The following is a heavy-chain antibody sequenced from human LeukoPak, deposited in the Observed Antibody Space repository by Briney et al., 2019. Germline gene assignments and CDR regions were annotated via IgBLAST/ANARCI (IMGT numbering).Heavy chain of an antibody. J-gene: IGHJ4*02. CDR3: ASSSSSFFDY. CDR2: ISWNSGSI. CDR1: GFTFDDYA. D-gene: IGHD6-13*01. Sequence: GGSLRLSCAASGFTFDDYAMHWVRQAPGKGLEWVSGISWNSGSIGYADSVKGRFTISRDNAKNSLYLQMNSLRAEDTALYYCASSSSSFFDYWGQGTLVTVSS. V-gene: IGHV3-9*01.